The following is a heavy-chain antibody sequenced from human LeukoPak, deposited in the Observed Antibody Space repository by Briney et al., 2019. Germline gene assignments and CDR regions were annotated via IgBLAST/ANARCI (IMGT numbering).Heavy chain of an antibody. J-gene: IGHJ6*02. CDR2: INHSGST. D-gene: IGHD6-13*01. Sequence: SETLPLTCAVYGGSFSGYYWSWIRQPPGKGLEWIGEINHSGSTNYNPSLKSRVTISVDTSKNQFSLKLSSVTAADTAVYYCARAPPAGSSWYYYYYYGMDVWGQGTTVTVSS. V-gene: IGHV4-34*01. CDR3: ARAPPAGSSWYYYYYYGMDV. CDR1: GGSFSGYY.